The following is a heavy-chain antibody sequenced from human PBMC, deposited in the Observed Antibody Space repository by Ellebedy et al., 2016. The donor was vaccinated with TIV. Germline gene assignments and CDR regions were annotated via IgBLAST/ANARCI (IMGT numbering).Heavy chain of an antibody. V-gene: IGHV3-74*01. CDR1: GFTFSSYW. CDR3: ASPFDCSGTSCADY. J-gene: IGHJ4*02. Sequence: GGSLRLSXAASGFTFSSYWMHWVRQAPGKGLVWVSRIKSDGSSTNYADSVKGRFTISRDNAKNTLYLQMNSLRAEDTAVYYCASPFDCSGTSCADYWGQGTLVTVSS. CDR2: IKSDGSST. D-gene: IGHD2-2*01.